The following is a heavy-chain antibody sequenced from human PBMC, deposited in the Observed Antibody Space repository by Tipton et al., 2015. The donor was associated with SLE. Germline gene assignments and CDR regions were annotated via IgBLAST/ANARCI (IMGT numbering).Heavy chain of an antibody. Sequence: QLVQSGAEVKKPGASVKVSCKASGYTFTSYDINWVRQATGQGLEWMGGIIPIFGTANYAQKFQGRVTITADESTSTAYMELSSLRSEDTAVYYCASTITHYGMDVWGQGTTVTVSS. V-gene: IGHV1-69*01. CDR3: ASTITHYGMDV. CDR1: GYTFTSYD. D-gene: IGHD3-3*01. CDR2: IIPIFGTA. J-gene: IGHJ6*02.